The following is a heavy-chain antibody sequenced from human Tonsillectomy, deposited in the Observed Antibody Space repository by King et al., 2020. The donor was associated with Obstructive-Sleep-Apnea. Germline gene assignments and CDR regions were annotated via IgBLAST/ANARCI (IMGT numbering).Heavy chain of an antibody. CDR2: VRDKTNSYTT. V-gene: IGHV3-72*01. CDR1: GFTFSDHY. D-gene: IGHD1-7*01. CDR3: AVYKGNYHASDI. Sequence: VQLVESGGGLVQPGGSLRLSCAASGFTFSDHYMDWVRQAPGKGLEWVGRVRDKTNSYTTEYAASVKGRFTISRDDSKNSLYLQMNSLKTEDTAVCHCAVYKGNYHASDIWGQGTMVIVSS. J-gene: IGHJ3*02.